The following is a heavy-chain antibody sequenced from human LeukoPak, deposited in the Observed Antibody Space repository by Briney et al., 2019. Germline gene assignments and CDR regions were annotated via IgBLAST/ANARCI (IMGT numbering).Heavy chain of an antibody. CDR3: VRGVGVSRFNYFDP. Sequence: GGSLTLSCAASGFTFSSFGMHWGRQAPGKGLEWVAVIWYDASNKYYADSVKGRFTISRDNSKNTLFLQMNSLRDDDTAVYYCVRGVGVSRFNYFDPWGQGTLVIVSS. V-gene: IGHV3-33*01. CDR1: GFTFSSFG. J-gene: IGHJ5*02. D-gene: IGHD6-13*01. CDR2: IWYDASNK.